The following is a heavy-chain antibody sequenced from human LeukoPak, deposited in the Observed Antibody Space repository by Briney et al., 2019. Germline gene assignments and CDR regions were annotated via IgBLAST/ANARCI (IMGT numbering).Heavy chain of an antibody. CDR2: IYYSGST. Sequence: QASETLSLTCTVSGGSISSYYWSWIRQPPGKGLEWIGYIYYSGSTNYNPSLKSRVTISVDTSKNQFSLKLSSVTAADTAVYYCASNRGLWFGDLYWGALGYWGQGTLVTVSS. CDR1: GGSISSYY. CDR3: ASNRGLWFGDLYWGALGY. D-gene: IGHD3-10*01. J-gene: IGHJ4*02. V-gene: IGHV4-59*01.